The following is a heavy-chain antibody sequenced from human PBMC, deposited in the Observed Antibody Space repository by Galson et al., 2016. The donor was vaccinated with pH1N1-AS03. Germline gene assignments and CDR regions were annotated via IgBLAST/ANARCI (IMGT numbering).Heavy chain of an antibody. CDR3: ARDRYYDAAGRDFYESEN. D-gene: IGHD3-16*01. CDR2: IRPISGAA. J-gene: IGHJ4*02. V-gene: IGHV1-69*13. CDR1: GGTFSSYA. Sequence: SVKVSRKASGGTFSSYAITWMRQAPGQGLEWVGGIRPISGAASYAQKFQGRLKTTADESTSTNYMELRRLTSEDTAGYYCARDRYYDAAGRDFYESENWGQGTLFTVS.